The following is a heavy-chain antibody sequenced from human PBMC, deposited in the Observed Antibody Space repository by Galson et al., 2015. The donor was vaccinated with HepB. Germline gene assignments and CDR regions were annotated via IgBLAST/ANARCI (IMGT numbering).Heavy chain of an antibody. CDR3: ARRYCSGGTCYSNFGDWYFDL. CDR2: ISYDGGNE. Sequence: SLRLSCAASGFMFSRYAIHWVRQAPGKGLEWVAVISYDGGNEYYADSVKGRFTNSRDNSKNTLYLQMNSLRPEDTAVYYCARRYCSGGTCYSNFGDWYFDLWGRGTLVSVSS. V-gene: IGHV3-30-3*01. D-gene: IGHD2-15*01. CDR1: GFMFSRYA. J-gene: IGHJ2*01.